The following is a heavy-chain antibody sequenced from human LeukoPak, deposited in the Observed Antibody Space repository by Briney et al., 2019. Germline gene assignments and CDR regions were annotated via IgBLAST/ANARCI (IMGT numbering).Heavy chain of an antibody. D-gene: IGHD3/OR15-3a*01. Sequence: GGSLRLSCAASGFAFNIYSMNWVRQAPGKGLEWISYMTSDTKTVKYADSVEGRFTISRDNAKNSLYLQMNSLRAEDTAVYYCARWTPWFDPWGQGTLVTVSS. CDR3: ARWTPWFDP. J-gene: IGHJ5*02. CDR2: MTSDTKTV. V-gene: IGHV3-48*01. CDR1: GFAFNIYS.